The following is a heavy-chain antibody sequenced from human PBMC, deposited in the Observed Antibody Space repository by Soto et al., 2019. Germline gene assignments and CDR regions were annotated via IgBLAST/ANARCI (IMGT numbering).Heavy chain of an antibody. CDR1: GFTFASLA. CDR2: ISANGGRA. Sequence: EAQLLESGGDLIQPGGSLTLSCAASGFTFASLAMSWVRQAPGKGLEWVSGISANGGRANYADSVKGRFSLSRDNSKNTMFLQMDSLTAEDTAIYYCASWVIALGGTGYFRHWGQGTLVTVSS. V-gene: IGHV3-23*01. J-gene: IGHJ1*01. D-gene: IGHD6-19*01. CDR3: ASWVIALGGTGYFRH.